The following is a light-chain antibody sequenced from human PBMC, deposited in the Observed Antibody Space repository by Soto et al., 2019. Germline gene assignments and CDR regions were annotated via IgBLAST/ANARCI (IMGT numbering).Light chain of an antibody. Sequence: QSVLTQPPSVSAAPGQKVTISCSGSSSNIGNNYLSWYQQLPGTAPKLLIYDNNKRPSGIPDRSSGSKSGTSATLGITGLQTGDEADFYCGTWDSSLSAAVFGGGTKVTVL. V-gene: IGLV1-51*01. CDR3: GTWDSSLSAAV. CDR1: SSNIGNNY. J-gene: IGLJ2*01. CDR2: DNN.